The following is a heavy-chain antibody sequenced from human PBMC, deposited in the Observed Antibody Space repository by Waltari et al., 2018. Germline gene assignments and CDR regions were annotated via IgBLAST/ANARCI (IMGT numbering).Heavy chain of an antibody. D-gene: IGHD3-10*01. CDR1: GYTFTSYD. CDR2: MNPNSGNT. CDR3: ARVPSGRGGSGSRGNWFDP. Sequence: QVQLVQSGAEVKKPGASVKVSCKASGYTFTSYDINWVRQAPGHGLEWMGGMNPNSGNTGYEQKFQGRVTITRNTSISTAYMELSSLRSEDTAVYYCARVPSGRGGSGSRGNWFDPWGQGTMVTVSS. J-gene: IGHJ5*02. V-gene: IGHV1-8*03.